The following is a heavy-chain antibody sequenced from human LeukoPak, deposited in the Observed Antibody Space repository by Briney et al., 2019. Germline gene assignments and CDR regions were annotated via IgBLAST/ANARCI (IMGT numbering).Heavy chain of an antibody. CDR3: ASYYYDSGDWFDP. CDR2: ISSSGSTI. D-gene: IGHD3-22*01. V-gene: IGHV3-48*04. Sequence: GGSLRLSCAASGFTFSSYAMSWVRQAPGKGLEWVSYISSSGSTIYYADSVKGRFTISRDNAKNSLYLQMNSLRAEDTAVYYCASYYYDSGDWFDPWGQGTLVTVSS. CDR1: GFTFSSYA. J-gene: IGHJ5*02.